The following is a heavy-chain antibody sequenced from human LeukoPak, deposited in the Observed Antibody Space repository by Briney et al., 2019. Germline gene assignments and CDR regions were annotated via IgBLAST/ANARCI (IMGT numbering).Heavy chain of an antibody. V-gene: IGHV1-69*04. CDR3: ARSRIQLWFDY. CDR2: IIPILGIA. Sequence: SVKVSCKASGGTFSSYAISWVRQAPGQGLEWMGRIIPILGIANYAQKLQGRVTITADKSTSTAYMELSSLRSEDTAVYYCARSRIQLWFDYWGQGTLVTVSS. D-gene: IGHD5-18*01. J-gene: IGHJ4*02. CDR1: GGTFSSYA.